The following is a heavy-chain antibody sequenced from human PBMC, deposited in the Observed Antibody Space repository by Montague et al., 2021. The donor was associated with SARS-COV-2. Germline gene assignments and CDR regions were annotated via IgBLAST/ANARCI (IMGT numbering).Heavy chain of an antibody. CDR2: ISSSGGI. CDR3: ARQYIGYNRRFDY. V-gene: IGHV4-4*07. CDR1: GSISGYY. D-gene: IGHD5-12*01. Sequence: SETLSLTCTVSGSISGYYWTWIRQSAGKGREWIGRISSSGGIDXXASLXSRVTMSLDTSKIRLSLKLSSVTAADTAVYYCARQYIGYNRRFDYWGQGALVTVSP. J-gene: IGHJ4*02.